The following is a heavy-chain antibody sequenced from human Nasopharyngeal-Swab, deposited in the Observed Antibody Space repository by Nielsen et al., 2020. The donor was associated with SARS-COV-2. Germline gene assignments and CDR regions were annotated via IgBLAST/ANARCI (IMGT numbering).Heavy chain of an antibody. CDR3: AKVKLERRGGDY. CDR2: ISGSGGST. CDR1: GFTFSSYA. D-gene: IGHD1-1*01. Sequence: GESLRLSCAASGFTFSSYAMSWVRQAPGKGLEWVSAISGSGGSTYYADSVKGRFTISRDNSKNTLYLQMNSLRAEDTAVYYCAKVKLERRGGDYWGQGTLVTVSS. J-gene: IGHJ4*02. V-gene: IGHV3-23*01.